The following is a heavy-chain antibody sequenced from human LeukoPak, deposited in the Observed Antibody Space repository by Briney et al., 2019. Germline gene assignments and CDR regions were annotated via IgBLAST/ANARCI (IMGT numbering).Heavy chain of an antibody. Sequence: AAVRVSFKASVYTFTIYDINWVRQATGEGGGWMGWMNANSGNRGYTQKVQGRVTITRKTAISTDCMELSSLRSEDTAVYYCARDDSSGVIDAFDIWGQGTMVTVSS. D-gene: IGHD6-19*01. CDR1: VYTFTIYD. V-gene: IGHV1-8*03. CDR3: ARDDSSGVIDAFDI. J-gene: IGHJ3*02. CDR2: MNANSGNR.